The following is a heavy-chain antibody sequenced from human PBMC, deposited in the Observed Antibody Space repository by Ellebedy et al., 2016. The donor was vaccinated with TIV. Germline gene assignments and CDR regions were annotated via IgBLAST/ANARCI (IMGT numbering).Heavy chain of an antibody. CDR1: GYTFTSYA. Sequence: ASVKVSXXASGYTFTSYAMHWVRQAPGQRLEWMGWINAGNGNTKYSQKFQGRVTITRDTSASTAYMELSSLRSEDTAVYYCAAQVAGTGWFDPWGQGTLVTVSS. D-gene: IGHD6-19*01. CDR3: AAQVAGTGWFDP. V-gene: IGHV1-3*01. J-gene: IGHJ5*02. CDR2: INAGNGNT.